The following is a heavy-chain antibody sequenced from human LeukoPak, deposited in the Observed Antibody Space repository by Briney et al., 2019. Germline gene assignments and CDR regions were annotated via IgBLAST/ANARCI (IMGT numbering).Heavy chain of an antibody. D-gene: IGHD3-16*01. CDR2: INPNSGGT. V-gene: IGHV1-2*02. CDR1: GYTFTGYY. Sequence: GASVKVSCKASGYTFTGYYMHWVRQAPGQGLEWMGWINPNSGGTKYAQKFQGRVTMTRDTSISTVYMELSRLRSDDTAVYYCARDVLGPYGMDVWGQGTTVTVS. CDR3: ARDVLGPYGMDV. J-gene: IGHJ6*02.